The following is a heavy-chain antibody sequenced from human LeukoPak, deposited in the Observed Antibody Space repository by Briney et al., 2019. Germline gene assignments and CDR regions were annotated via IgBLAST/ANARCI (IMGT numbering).Heavy chain of an antibody. V-gene: IGHV1-2*02. D-gene: IGHD3-10*01. CDR2: LHPNSGDT. J-gene: IGHJ3*02. CDR1: GYTFTGYY. Sequence: ASVKVSCKASGYTFTGYYMHWVRQAPGQGLEWMGWLHPNSGDTKYAQKFQGRVTMTRDTSTSTAYMELSGLRSDDTAVYYCARDFPGNLAFDIWGQGTMFTVSS. CDR3: ARDFPGNLAFDI.